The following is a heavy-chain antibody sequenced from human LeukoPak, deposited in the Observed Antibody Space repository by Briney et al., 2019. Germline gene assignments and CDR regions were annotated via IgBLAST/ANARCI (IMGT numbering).Heavy chain of an antibody. CDR3: ARGGALRSFDS. CDR2: ISAYNGKT. Sequence: APVRGSCKASGFSFSSYGFSWVRQAPGQGLEWMGWISAYNGKTNYAQKFQGRVTMTTDTSTTTVYMDLRSLRSDDTAVYFCARGGALRSFDSWGRGTLITVSS. J-gene: IGHJ4*02. CDR1: GFSFSSYG. V-gene: IGHV1-18*01. D-gene: IGHD1-26*01.